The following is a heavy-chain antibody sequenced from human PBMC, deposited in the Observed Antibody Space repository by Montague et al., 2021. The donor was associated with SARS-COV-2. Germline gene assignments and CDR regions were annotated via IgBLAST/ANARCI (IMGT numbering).Heavy chain of an antibody. Sequence: SETLSLTCTVSGDSIRNSDYSWGWVRPPPGKGLEWIGNNYNGGTTFHNPSLKSRVTIFVDTSKNQFSLKLSTVTAADTALYSCATRTRYSQNDFVFWGQGTLVTVSS. CDR1: GDSIRNSDYS. CDR2: NYNGGTT. D-gene: IGHD2-15*01. CDR3: ATRTRYSQNDFVF. J-gene: IGHJ4*02. V-gene: IGHV4-39*01.